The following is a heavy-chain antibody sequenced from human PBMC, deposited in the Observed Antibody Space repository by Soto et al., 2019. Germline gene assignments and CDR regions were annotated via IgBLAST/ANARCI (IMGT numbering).Heavy chain of an antibody. CDR1: GGTSRNYG. CDR3: ACTDYYSNYYYYGMDV. V-gene: IGHV1-69*01. D-gene: IGHD3-9*01. Sequence: QVQLVQSGAEVKKPGSSVKVSCKASGGTSRNYGVSWVRQAPGQGLEWMGGIIAFFGTANYAQKFQGRVTITGEECTRTAYVELGSLKSGDTAVYYCACTDYYSNYYYYGMDVWGQGTTVTVSS. CDR2: IIAFFGTA. J-gene: IGHJ6*02.